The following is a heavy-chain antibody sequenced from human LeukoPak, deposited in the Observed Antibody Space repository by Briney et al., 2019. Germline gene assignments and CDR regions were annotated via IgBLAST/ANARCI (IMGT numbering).Heavy chain of an antibody. CDR1: GGSISSYY. V-gene: IGHV4-59*01. CDR3: ARGLPQYYYYGMDV. D-gene: IGHD5-18*01. J-gene: IGHJ6*02. Sequence: SETLSLTCTVSGGSISSYYWSWIRQPPGKGLEWIGHIYYSGSTNYNPSLKSRVTISVDTSKNQFSLKLGSVTAADTAVYYCARGLPQYYYYGMDVWGQGTTVTVSS. CDR2: IYYSGST.